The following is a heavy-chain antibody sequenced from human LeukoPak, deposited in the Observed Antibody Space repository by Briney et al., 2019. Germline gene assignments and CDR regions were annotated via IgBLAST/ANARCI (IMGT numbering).Heavy chain of an antibody. CDR2: IWYDGSNK. J-gene: IGHJ4*02. V-gene: IGHV3-33*01. CDR3: ARDGSGSYLGYFDY. D-gene: IGHD1-26*01. Sequence: PGRSLRLSCAASGFTFSSYAMHWVRQAPGKGLEWVAVIWYDGSNKYYADSVKGRFTISRDNSKNTLYLQMNSLRAEDTAVYYCARDGSGSYLGYFDYWGQGTLVTVSS. CDR1: GFTFSSYA.